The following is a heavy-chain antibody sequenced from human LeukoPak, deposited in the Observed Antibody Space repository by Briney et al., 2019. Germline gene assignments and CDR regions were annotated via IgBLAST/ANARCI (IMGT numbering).Heavy chain of an antibody. CDR1: GGSISSYY. CDR2: IYYSGST. V-gene: IGHV4-59*08. J-gene: IGHJ6*03. Sequence: PSETLSLTCTVSGGSISSYYWSWIRPPPGKGLEWIGYIYYSGSTNYNPSLKSRVTISVDTSKNQFSLKLSSVTAADTAVYYCARHLTYSSSSEYYYYYMDVWGKGTTVTVSS. CDR3: ARHLTYSSSSEYYYYYMDV. D-gene: IGHD6-6*01.